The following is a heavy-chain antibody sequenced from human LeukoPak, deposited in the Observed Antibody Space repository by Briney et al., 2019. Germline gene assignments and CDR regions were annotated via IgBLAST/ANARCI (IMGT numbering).Heavy chain of an antibody. D-gene: IGHD2/OR15-2a*01. Sequence: NPSETLSLTCTVSGDSISNYYWSWIRQPPGKGLEWIGYIYYSGSTKYNPSLKSRVTISVDTSKNQFSLKQFSLKLRSVTAADTAVYFCAEGSNSDAFDIWGQGTMVTVSS. J-gene: IGHJ3*02. CDR2: IYYSGST. CDR3: AEGSNSDAFDI. CDR1: GDSISNYY. V-gene: IGHV4-59*01.